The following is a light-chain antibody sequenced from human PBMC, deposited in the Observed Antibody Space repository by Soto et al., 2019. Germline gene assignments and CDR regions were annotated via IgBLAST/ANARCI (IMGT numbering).Light chain of an antibody. CDR2: DAS. CDR3: QQSDSTPYT. Sequence: DIQMTQSPSSLSASVGDRFTITCRASQTISTYLNWYQQKPGKAPRLLIYDASSLLSGVPSRFSGSGSGTDFTLTIASLQPEDFSTYYCQQSDSTPYTFGQGTNVEI. J-gene: IGKJ2*01. V-gene: IGKV1-39*01. CDR1: QTISTY.